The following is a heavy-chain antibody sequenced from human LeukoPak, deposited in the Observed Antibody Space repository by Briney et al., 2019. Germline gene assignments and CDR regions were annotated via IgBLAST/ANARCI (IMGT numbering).Heavy chain of an antibody. CDR3: ARDPSIVATTGRIDY. CDR2: ISAYNGNT. V-gene: IGHV1-18*01. Sequence: GASVKVSCKASGYTFTSYGISWVRQAPGQGLEWMGWISAYNGNTNYAQKLQGRVTVTTDTSTSTAYMELRSLRSDDTAVYYCARDPSIVATTGRIDYWGQGTLVTVSS. CDR1: GYTFTSYG. J-gene: IGHJ4*02. D-gene: IGHD5-12*01.